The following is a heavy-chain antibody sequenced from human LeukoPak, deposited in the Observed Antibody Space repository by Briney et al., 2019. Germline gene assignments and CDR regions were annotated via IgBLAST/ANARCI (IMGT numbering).Heavy chain of an antibody. J-gene: IGHJ4*02. CDR3: AKDKGREGDY. V-gene: IGHV3-30*18. CDR2: ISSEGSEK. CDR1: GFSFSSYG. Sequence: GGSLSLSCAASGFSFSSYGMHWVRQAPGKGLEWVAVISSEGSEKFYGDSVKGRFTISRDNSENTLNLQMNSLRLGDTAVYYCAKDKGREGDYWGQGTLVTVSS.